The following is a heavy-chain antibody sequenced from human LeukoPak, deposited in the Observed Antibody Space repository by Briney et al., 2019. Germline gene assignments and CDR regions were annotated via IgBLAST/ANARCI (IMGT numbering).Heavy chain of an antibody. CDR3: ARGFPDIVVVPAAIRHDAFDI. D-gene: IGHD2-2*02. Sequence: SETLSLTCAVYGGSFSGYYWSWIRQPPGKGLEWIGEINHSGSTNYNPSLKSRVTIPVDTSKNQFSLKLSSVTAADTAVYYCARGFPDIVVVPAAIRHDAFDIWGQGTMVTVSS. J-gene: IGHJ3*02. V-gene: IGHV4-34*01. CDR2: INHSGST. CDR1: GGSFSGYY.